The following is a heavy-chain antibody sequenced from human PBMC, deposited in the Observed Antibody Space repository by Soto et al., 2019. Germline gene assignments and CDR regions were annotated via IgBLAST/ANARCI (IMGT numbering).Heavy chain of an antibody. CDR1: GFTFENYA. Sequence: VGSLRLSCVASGFTFENYAMSWVRQAPGKGLEWVSAISGSGGTTYYSDSVKGRFTISRDNSKNTVYLQMNDLRVEDAAEYFCAKDSWAIFGVPAGEYYAMDVWGQGTTVTVSS. D-gene: IGHD3-3*01. CDR3: AKDSWAIFGVPAGEYYAMDV. CDR2: ISGSGGTT. J-gene: IGHJ6*02. V-gene: IGHV3-23*01.